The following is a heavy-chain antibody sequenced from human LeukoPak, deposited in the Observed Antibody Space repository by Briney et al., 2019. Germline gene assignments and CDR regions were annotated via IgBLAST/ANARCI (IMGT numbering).Heavy chain of an antibody. Sequence: GGSLRFYGAASGFTFTNYWIQWLRQAPGKGLVWVSRINGDGSTTNYADAVKGRFTIARDNAKNTLYLQMNSLRAEDTAVYYCARPLGSGSYGYWGQGTLVTVSS. V-gene: IGHV3-74*01. CDR1: GFTFTNYW. J-gene: IGHJ4*02. CDR3: ARPLGSGSYGY. D-gene: IGHD1-26*01. CDR2: INGDGSTT.